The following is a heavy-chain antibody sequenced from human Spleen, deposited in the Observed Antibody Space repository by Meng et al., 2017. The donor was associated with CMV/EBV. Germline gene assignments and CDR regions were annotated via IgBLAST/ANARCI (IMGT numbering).Heavy chain of an antibody. CDR3: ARHMGMTSLGIQHYFDN. CDR2: FFGAGST. CDR1: SISSGHYD. D-gene: IGHD1-14*01. J-gene: IGHJ4*02. V-gene: IGHV4-39*01. Sequence: SISSGHYDWGWIRQPPGRGLEWIGTFFGAGSTYYNPSLRSRVTISVDPSKNQFSLKLSSVTAADTAVYYCARHMGMTSLGIQHYFDNWGQGTLVTVSS.